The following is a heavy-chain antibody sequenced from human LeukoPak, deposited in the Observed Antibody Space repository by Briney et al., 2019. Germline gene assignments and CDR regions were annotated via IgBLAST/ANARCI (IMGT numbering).Heavy chain of an antibody. CDR1: GGSIRSTNYY. Sequence: SETLSLTCTVSGGSIRSTNYYWSWIRQDPAKGLEWIGYIYHSGSTYYNPALKSRVTIPLDTSKNQFSLKLRSVTAADTAVYYCTRANYYDSTGYLPVVYPSDYWGQGTLVTVSS. J-gene: IGHJ4*02. V-gene: IGHV4-31*03. CDR2: IYHSGST. D-gene: IGHD3-22*01. CDR3: TRANYYDSTGYLPVVYPSDY.